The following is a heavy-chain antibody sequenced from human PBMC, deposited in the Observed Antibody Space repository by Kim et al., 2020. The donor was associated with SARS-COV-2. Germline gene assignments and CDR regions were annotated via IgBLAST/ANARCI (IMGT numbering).Heavy chain of an antibody. CDR3: ARATYYYDSSGLDP. D-gene: IGHD3-22*01. V-gene: IGHV1-2*02. J-gene: IGHJ5*02. Sequence: AQKFQGRVTMTRDTSISTAYMELSRLRSDDTAVYYCARATYYYDSSGLDPWGQGTLVTVSS.